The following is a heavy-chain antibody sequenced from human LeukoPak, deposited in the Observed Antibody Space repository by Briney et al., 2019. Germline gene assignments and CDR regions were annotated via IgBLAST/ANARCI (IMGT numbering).Heavy chain of an antibody. Sequence: SETLSLTCTVSGDSVSSGNYYLSWIRQPPGKGLDWITYMSPSGTTKYSPSLKSRVTTSVDTSRTQFSLRLSSVTAADTAVYYCARGQDDRSGTFDYWGQGILVTVSS. V-gene: IGHV4-61*01. CDR2: MSPSGTT. CDR1: GDSVSSGNYY. D-gene: IGHD3-22*01. CDR3: ARGQDDRSGTFDY. J-gene: IGHJ4*02.